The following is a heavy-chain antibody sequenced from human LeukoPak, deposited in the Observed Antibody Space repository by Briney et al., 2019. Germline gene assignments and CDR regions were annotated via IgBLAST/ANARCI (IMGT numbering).Heavy chain of an antibody. Sequence: SETLSLTCTVSGGSISSSSYYWGWIRQPPGKGLEWIGSIYYSGSTYYNPSLKSRVTISVDTSKNQFSLKLSSVTAADTAVYYCARDLRSDYYYYMDVWGKGTTVTVSS. CDR1: GGSISSSSYY. V-gene: IGHV4-39*07. CDR3: ARDLRSDYYYYMDV. CDR2: IYYSGST. J-gene: IGHJ6*03.